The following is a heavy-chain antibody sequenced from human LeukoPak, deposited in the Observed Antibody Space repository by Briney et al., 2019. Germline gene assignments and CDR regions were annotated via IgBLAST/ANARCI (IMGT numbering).Heavy chain of an antibody. Sequence: GGSLRLSCAASGFTFSSYSMNWVRQAPGKGLEWVSYISSSSSSTIYYADSVKGRFTISRDNAKNSLYLQMNSLRAEDTAVYYCARGGLTYYYGSGSSLGLFLYWGQGTLVTVSS. J-gene: IGHJ4*02. D-gene: IGHD3-10*01. CDR3: ARGGLTYYYGSGSSLGLFLY. CDR1: GFTFSSYS. V-gene: IGHV3-48*01. CDR2: ISSSSSSTI.